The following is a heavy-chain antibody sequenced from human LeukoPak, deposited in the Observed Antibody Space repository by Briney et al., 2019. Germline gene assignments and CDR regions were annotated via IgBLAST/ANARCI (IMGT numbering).Heavy chain of an antibody. J-gene: IGHJ3*02. V-gene: IGHV3-21*01. D-gene: IGHD6-13*01. CDR3: AMSLLRIAAAGRPAHAFDI. CDR2: ISSSSSYI. CDR1: GFTFSSYS. Sequence: GGSLRLSCAASGFTFSSYSMNWVRQAPGKGLEWVSSISSSSSYIYYADSVKGRFTISRDNARNSLYLQMNSLRAEDTAVYYCAMSLLRIAAAGRPAHAFDIWGQGTMVTVSS.